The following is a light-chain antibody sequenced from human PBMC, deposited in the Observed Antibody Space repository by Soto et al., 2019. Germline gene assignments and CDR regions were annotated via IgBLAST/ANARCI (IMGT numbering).Light chain of an antibody. Sequence: EIVTPRFPGTRSWCPSAPSTVACRASQSVSIKLAWYQQKPGQAPRLLIYDTSTRATGIQARFSGSGSGTEFTLTISSLQSEDFAVYYFQQYNNGHPITFGEGTRLEI. V-gene: IGKV3-15*01. CDR3: QQYNNGHPIT. CDR2: DTS. CDR1: QSVSIK. J-gene: IGKJ5*01.